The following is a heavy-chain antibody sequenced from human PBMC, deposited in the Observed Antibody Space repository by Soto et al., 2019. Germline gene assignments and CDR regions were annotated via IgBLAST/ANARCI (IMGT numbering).Heavy chain of an antibody. CDR3: ARWWSGSRQGFDP. CDR1: GGSISSGYYY. J-gene: IGHJ5*02. V-gene: IGHV4-31*03. CDR2: IYYSGST. D-gene: IGHD3-3*01. Sequence: SETLSLTCTVSGGSISSGYYYWSWISQHPGKGLEWIGYIYYSGSTYYNPSLKSRVTISVDASKNQFSLKLSSVTAADTAVYYCARWWSGSRQGFDPWGQGTLVTVSS.